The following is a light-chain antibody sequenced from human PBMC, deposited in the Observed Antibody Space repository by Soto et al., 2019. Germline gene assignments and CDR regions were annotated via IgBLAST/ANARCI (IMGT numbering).Light chain of an antibody. J-gene: IGKJ1*01. Sequence: EIVMTQSPATLSVSPGERATFSCRASQSIGRNLAWYQHKPGQAPRLLIYGASTGTTDIPTRFSASGSGTEFILTISSLQSEDFAVYYCQQYNNWRCSFCQGTKVDIK. CDR2: GAS. CDR1: QSIGRN. CDR3: QQYNNWRCS. V-gene: IGKV3-15*01.